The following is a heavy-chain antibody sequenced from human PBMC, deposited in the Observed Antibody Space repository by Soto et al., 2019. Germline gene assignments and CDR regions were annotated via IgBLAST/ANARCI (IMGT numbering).Heavy chain of an antibody. Sequence: PSETLSLTCSFSGDSINSSYWSWIRQAAEKRPEWIGYIYYSGSTYYNPSLKSRVTISVDTSKNQFSLKLSSVTAADTAVYYCARLFWSGYYTGYYFDYWGQGTLVTVSA. CDR3: ARLFWSGYYTGYYFDY. CDR1: GDSINSSY. D-gene: IGHD3-3*01. J-gene: IGHJ4*02. V-gene: IGHV4-59*06. CDR2: IYYSGST.